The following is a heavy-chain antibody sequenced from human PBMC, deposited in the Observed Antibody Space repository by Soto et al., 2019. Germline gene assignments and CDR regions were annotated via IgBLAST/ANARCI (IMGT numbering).Heavy chain of an antibody. J-gene: IGHJ6*02. D-gene: IGHD5-12*01. Sequence: ASVKVSCKASGSTFTSYYMHWVRQAPGQGLEWMGIINPSGGSTTYAQMFQGRVTMTRDTSTSTVYMELSSLRSEDTAVYYCARGDIVAIFGMDVWGQGTTVTVSS. V-gene: IGHV1-46*01. CDR3: ARGDIVAIFGMDV. CDR2: INPSGGST. CDR1: GSTFTSYY.